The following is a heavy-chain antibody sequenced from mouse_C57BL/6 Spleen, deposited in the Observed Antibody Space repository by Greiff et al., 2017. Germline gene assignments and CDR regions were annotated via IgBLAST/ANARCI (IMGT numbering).Heavy chain of an antibody. CDR1: GFTFSDYY. CDR3: ARGGYDQGDY. J-gene: IGHJ2*01. D-gene: IGHD2-2*01. Sequence: EVMLVESGGGLVQPGGSLKLSCAASGFTFSDYYMYWVRQTPEKRLEWVAYISNGGGSTYYPDTVKGRFTISRDNAKNTLYLQMSRLKSEDTAMYYCARGGYDQGDYWGQGTTLTVSS. V-gene: IGHV5-12*01. CDR2: ISNGGGST.